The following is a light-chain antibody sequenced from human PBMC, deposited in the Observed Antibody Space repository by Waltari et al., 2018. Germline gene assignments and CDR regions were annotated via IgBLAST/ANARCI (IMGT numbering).Light chain of an antibody. CDR3: QQYNTDYT. J-gene: IGKJ2*01. CDR1: QSIMSW. CDR2: KAS. V-gene: IGKV1-5*03. Sequence: DVQMTQSPSTLSASVGDTVSITCRASQSIMSWLAWYQQKAGKAPKVLISKASTLESGVPSRCSRSESGTEFTLTISNLQPDDFATYYCQQYNTDYTFGQGTILEIK.